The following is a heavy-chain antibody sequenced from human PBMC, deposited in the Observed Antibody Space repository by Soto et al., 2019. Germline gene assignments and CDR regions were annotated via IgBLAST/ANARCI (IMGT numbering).Heavy chain of an antibody. J-gene: IGHJ4*02. CDR2: ISYDGSNK. CDR3: AKALGMGIAARSYYFDY. D-gene: IGHD6-6*01. V-gene: IGHV3-30*18. Sequence: QVQLVESGGGVVQPGRSLRLSCAASGFTFSSYGMHWVRQAPGKGLEWVAVISYDGSNKYYADSVKGRFTISRDNSKNTLYLQMNSLRAEDTAVYYCAKALGMGIAARSYYFDYWGQGTLVTVCS. CDR1: GFTFSSYG.